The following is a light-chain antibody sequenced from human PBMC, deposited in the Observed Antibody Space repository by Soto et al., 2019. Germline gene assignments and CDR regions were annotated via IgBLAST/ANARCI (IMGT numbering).Light chain of an antibody. CDR3: SSYTSSSTLKV. J-gene: IGLJ1*01. V-gene: IGLV2-14*01. CDR1: SSDVGGYHY. Sequence: QSVLTQPASVSGSPGQSITISCTGTSSDVGGYHYVSWYQQHPGKAPKLMIYDVSNRPSGVSNRFSGSKSGNTASLTISGLQAEDEADYYCSSYTSSSTLKVFGTGTKLTVL. CDR2: DVS.